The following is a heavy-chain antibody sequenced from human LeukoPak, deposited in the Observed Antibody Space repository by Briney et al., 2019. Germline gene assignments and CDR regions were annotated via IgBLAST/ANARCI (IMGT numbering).Heavy chain of an antibody. V-gene: IGHV3-9*03. D-gene: IGHD2-21*01. CDR1: GFTFDDYA. J-gene: IGHJ3*02. Sequence: GGSLRLSCAASGFTFDDYAMHWVRQAPGKGLEWVSGISWNSGSIGYADSVKGRFTISRDNAKNSLYLQMNSLRAEDMALYYCAKDSGGYCGGDCYSFDAFDIWGQGTMVTVSS. CDR2: ISWNSGSI. CDR3: AKDSGGYCGGDCYSFDAFDI.